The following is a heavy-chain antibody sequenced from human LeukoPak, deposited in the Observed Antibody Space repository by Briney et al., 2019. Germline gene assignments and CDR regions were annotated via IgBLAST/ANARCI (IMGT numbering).Heavy chain of an antibody. D-gene: IGHD6-13*01. Sequence: GGSLRLSCAASGFTFSTYSMNWVRQAPGKGLEWVSSISSSSRYIYYADSMRGRFTIPRDNAKNSLYLQMNSLRAEDTAVYYCARVAEAAAFDSWGQGTLVTVSS. J-gene: IGHJ4*02. V-gene: IGHV3-21*06. CDR3: ARVAEAAAFDS. CDR2: ISSSSRYI. CDR1: GFTFSTYS.